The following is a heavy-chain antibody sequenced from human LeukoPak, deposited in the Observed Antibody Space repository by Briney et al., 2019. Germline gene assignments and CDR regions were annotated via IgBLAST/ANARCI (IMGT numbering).Heavy chain of an antibody. CDR2: IYPVDSET. Sequence: GGSLQISFKGSGYPYTKSWIAWVRQMPGKGLELMGIIYPVDSETRYSPSFQGQVTISVDKSISTAYLQWSILKASDTAMYYCARQGCTTTSCHTIDYWGQGTLVTVSS. CDR3: ARQGCTTTSCHTIDY. J-gene: IGHJ4*02. V-gene: IGHV5-51*01. D-gene: IGHD2-2*02. CDR1: GYPYTKSW.